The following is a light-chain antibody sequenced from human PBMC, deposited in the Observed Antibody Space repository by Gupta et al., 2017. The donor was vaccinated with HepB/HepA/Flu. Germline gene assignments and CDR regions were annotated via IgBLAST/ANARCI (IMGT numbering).Light chain of an antibody. CDR2: NTN. Sequence: QTVVTQEPSLSVSPGGTVTLTCGLSSGSVSTTYHPGWYQQTPGQPPRTLIDNTNTRSSGVPDRFSGSILGNKAALSITGAQADDDSDYYCVLYMGSGIWVVGGGTKLTVL. CDR3: VLYMGSGIWV. CDR1: SGSVSTTYH. V-gene: IGLV8-61*01. J-gene: IGLJ3*02.